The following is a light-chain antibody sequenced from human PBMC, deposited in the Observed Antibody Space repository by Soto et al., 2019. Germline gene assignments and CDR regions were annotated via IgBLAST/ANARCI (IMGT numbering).Light chain of an antibody. CDR3: QQYVPSPWA. CDR1: QSVSSSF. CDR2: GAS. J-gene: IGKJ1*01. Sequence: EIVLTQSPGTLSLSPGERATLSCRASQSVSSSFLAWYQQKPGQAPRLLIYGASNRATGIPDRFSGSGSGTDFTLTISRLEPEDFAVYYCQQYVPSPWAFGQGTKVEIE. V-gene: IGKV3-20*01.